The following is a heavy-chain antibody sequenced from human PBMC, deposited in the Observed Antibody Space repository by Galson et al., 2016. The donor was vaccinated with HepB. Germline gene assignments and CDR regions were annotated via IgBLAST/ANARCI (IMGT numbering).Heavy chain of an antibody. D-gene: IGHD3-22*01. J-gene: IGHJ3*01. V-gene: IGHV4-59*01. CDR1: GGSISSYF. CDR3: ARDVGFYDSGTWEKNAFDV. CDR2: IYYGGST. Sequence: ATLSLTCTVSGGSISSYFWSWIRQPPGKELEWIGYIYYGGSTHSHPSLQSRVTISVDTSKNQFSLKLSSVTAADTAVYYCARDVGFYDSGTWEKNAFDVWGPGTMVTVSS.